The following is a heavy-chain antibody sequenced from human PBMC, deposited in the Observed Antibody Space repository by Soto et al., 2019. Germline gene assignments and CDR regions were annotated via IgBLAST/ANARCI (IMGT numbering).Heavy chain of an antibody. J-gene: IGHJ6*02. D-gene: IGHD3-3*01. CDR2: IYHSGST. CDR3: ARAGHYDFWSGYPTYYYYYGMDV. Sequence: SETLSLTCAVSGGSISSGGYSWSGIRQPPGKGLEWIGYIYHSGSTYYNPSLKSRVTISVDRSKNQFSLKLSSVTAADTAVYYCARAGHYDFWSGYPTYYYYYGMDVWGQGTTVTVSS. CDR1: GGSISSGGYS. V-gene: IGHV4-30-2*01.